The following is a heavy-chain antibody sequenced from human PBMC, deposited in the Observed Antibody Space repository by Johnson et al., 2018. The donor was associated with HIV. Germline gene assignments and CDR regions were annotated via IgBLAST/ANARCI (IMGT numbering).Heavy chain of an antibody. J-gene: IGHJ3*01. CDR3: AKTRMGGILDAFDL. CDR2: ITYDGTNK. V-gene: IGHV3-30*18. D-gene: IGHD3-10*01. Sequence: VQLVESGGGLVQRGGSLRLSCAASGFTFSNYAIHWVRQAPGKGLEWVAGITYDGTNKYYADSVKGRFTLSRDNSKNTLDLQMNSLTIEDTAVFYCAKTRMGGILDAFDLWGQGKMVIVS. CDR1: GFTFSNYA.